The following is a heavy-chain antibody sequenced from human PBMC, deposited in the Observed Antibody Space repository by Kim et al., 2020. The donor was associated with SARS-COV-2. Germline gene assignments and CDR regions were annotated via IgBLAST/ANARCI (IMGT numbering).Heavy chain of an antibody. Sequence: GGSLRLSCAASAFTFSSYAMHWVRQAPGKGLEWVAAISRDGSKEYYADSVKGRFTISRDNSKSTLYLQMNSLRAEDTAMYYCAKVGSVAANAHLFDYWGQETRVTVSS. V-gene: IGHV3-30*18. CDR1: AFTFSSYA. D-gene: IGHD6-6*01. J-gene: IGHJ4*02. CDR3: AKVGSVAANAHLFDY. CDR2: ISRDGSKE.